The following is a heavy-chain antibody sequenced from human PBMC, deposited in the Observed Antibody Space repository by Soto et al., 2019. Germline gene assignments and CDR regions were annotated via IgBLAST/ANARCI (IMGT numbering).Heavy chain of an antibody. Sequence: PVGSLRLSCAASGFSVSSYAMSWVRQAPGKGLEWVSAISGSDNSTYYADSVKGRFTISRDNSKNTLYLQMSSLRADDTAVYYCAPMGVWGQGTTVTVSS. CDR1: GFSVSSYA. J-gene: IGHJ6*02. CDR2: ISGSDNST. V-gene: IGHV3-23*01. CDR3: APMGV.